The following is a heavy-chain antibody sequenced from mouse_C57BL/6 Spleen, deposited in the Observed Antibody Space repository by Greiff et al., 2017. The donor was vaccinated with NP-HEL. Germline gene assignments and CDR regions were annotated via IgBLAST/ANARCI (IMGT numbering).Heavy chain of an antibody. CDR2: ISYDGSN. Sequence: EVQLQESGPGLVKPSQSLSLTCSVTGYSITSGYYWNWIRQFPGNKLEWMGYISYDGSNNYNPSLKNRISITRDTSKNQFFLKLNSVTTEDTATYYCARRSGSTFAYWGQGTLVTVSA. V-gene: IGHV3-6*01. J-gene: IGHJ3*01. CDR3: ARRSGSTFAY. D-gene: IGHD3-2*02. CDR1: GYSITSGYY.